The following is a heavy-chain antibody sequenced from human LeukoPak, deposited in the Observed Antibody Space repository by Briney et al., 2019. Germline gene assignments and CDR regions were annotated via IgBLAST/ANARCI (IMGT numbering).Heavy chain of an antibody. CDR2: IYPGDSDT. CDR1: GYSFTSYW. CDR3: ASAMVRGVNLENYFDY. J-gene: IGHJ4*02. Sequence: GESLKISCKGSGYSFTSYWIGWVRQMPGKGLEWMGIIYPGDSDTRYSPSFQGQVTISADKSISTAYLQWSSLKASDTAMYYCASAMVRGVNLENYFDYWGQGTLVTVSS. V-gene: IGHV5-51*01. D-gene: IGHD3-10*01.